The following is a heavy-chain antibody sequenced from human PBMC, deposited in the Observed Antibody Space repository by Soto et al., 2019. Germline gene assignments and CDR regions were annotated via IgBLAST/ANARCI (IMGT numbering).Heavy chain of an antibody. Sequence: AGGSLRLSCAASGFTVSSYHMSWVRQAPGKGLEWVSAISGSGGSIHYADSVKGRFTISRDNSKNTLYLQMNSLRDEDTAVYHCVKGYWKGDVWGQGTTVTVSS. V-gene: IGHV3-23*01. CDR3: VKGYWKGDV. J-gene: IGHJ6*02. CDR2: ISGSGGSI. CDR1: GFTVSSYH. D-gene: IGHD1-1*01.